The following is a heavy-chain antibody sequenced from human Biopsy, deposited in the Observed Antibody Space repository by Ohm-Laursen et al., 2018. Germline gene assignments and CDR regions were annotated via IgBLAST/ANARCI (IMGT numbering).Heavy chain of an antibody. D-gene: IGHD1-1*01. J-gene: IGHJ4*02. CDR3: AADINVWNVNY. V-gene: IGHV1-24*01. Sequence: ASVKVSCKVSGYSLTELSMHWVRQAPGQGLEWMGGFAPENGRIVYSQKFQGRVTMTEDTSTSTAYMEVWRLRSDDTAVYYCAADINVWNVNYWGQGAQVIVSS. CDR2: FAPENGRI. CDR1: GYSLTELS.